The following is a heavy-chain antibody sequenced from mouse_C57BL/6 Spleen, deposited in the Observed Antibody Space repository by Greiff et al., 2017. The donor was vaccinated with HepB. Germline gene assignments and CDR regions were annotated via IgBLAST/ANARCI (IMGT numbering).Heavy chain of an antibody. CDR3: ASIYYGNYENAMDY. CDR1: GYTFTSYW. D-gene: IGHD2-1*01. J-gene: IGHJ4*01. V-gene: IGHV1-52*01. CDR2: IDPSDSET. Sequence: VQLQQPGAELVRPGSSVKLSCKASGYTFTSYWMHWVKQRPIQGLEWIGNIDPSDSETHYNQKFKDKATLTVDKSSSTAYMQLSSLTSEDSAVYYCASIYYGNYENAMDYWGQGTSVTVSS.